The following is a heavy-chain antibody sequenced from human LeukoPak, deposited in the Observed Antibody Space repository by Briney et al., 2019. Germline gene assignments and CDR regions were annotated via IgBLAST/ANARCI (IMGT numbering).Heavy chain of an antibody. J-gene: IGHJ5*02. CDR3: ARDKKGLLWFGFDP. CDR2: IIPIFGTA. Sequence: ASVKVSCKASGGTFSSYAITWVRQAPGQGLEWMGGIIPIFGTANYAQKFQGRVTITADKSTSTAYMELSSLRSEDTAVYYCARDKKGLLWFGFDPWGQGTLVTVSS. D-gene: IGHD3-10*01. V-gene: IGHV1-69*06. CDR1: GGTFSSYA.